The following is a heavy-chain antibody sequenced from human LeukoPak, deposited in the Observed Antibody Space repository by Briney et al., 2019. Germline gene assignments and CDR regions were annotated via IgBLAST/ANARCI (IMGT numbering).Heavy chain of an antibody. V-gene: IGHV3-23*01. J-gene: IGHJ3*02. CDR3: ARDQRGDYPAHAFDI. CDR2: ISGSGDST. D-gene: IGHD4-17*01. CDR1: GLIFNNYA. Sequence: GGSLRLSCAASGLIFNNYAMSWVRQAPGKGREWVSAISGSGDSTYYADSVKGRFAISRDNSKNTLYLQMNSLRAEDTAVYYCARDQRGDYPAHAFDIWGQGTMVTVSS.